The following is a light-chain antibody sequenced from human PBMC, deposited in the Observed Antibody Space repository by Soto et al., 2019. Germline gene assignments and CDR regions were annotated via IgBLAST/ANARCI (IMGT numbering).Light chain of an antibody. J-gene: IGKJ4*01. V-gene: IGKV3-15*01. CDR3: QHYSFWPHMLA. CDR2: DTS. CDR1: QSVSSN. Sequence: DIVLTQSPATLSASPGKRATLSCRASQSVSSNLAWYQQKPGHAPRLLIYDTSTRATDIPARFSGSGSGAEFTLTISSLQSEYFAVYYCQHYSFWPHMLAFGGGTKVEI.